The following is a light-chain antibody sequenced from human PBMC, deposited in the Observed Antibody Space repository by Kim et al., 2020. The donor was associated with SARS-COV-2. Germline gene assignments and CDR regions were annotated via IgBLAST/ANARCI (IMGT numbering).Light chain of an antibody. J-gene: IGLJ1*01. Sequence: GKSITITCTGTISDIGGYKYDSWYQRHPGKAPKLRIYDVSKRPSGVSNRFSGSKSGNTASLTISGLQAEDEADYYCSSYASTATFVFGTGTKVTVL. CDR3: SSYASTATFV. V-gene: IGLV2-14*04. CDR2: DVS. CDR1: ISDIGGYKY.